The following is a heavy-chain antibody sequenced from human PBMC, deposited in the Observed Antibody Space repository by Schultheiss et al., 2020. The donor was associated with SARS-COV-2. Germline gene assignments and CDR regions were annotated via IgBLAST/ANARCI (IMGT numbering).Heavy chain of an antibody. CDR1: GASVRSGSDY. D-gene: IGHD5/OR15-5a*01. CDR2: IYYSEDT. Sequence: SETLSLTCTVSGASVRSGSDYWTWIRQPPGKALEWIGFIYYSEDTKLNPSLQSRVTMSIDTSNNQFSLTLTSVTAADTAVYYCARDLGLPAYYYGMDVWGQGTTVTVSS. V-gene: IGHV4-61*01. CDR3: ARDLGLPAYYYGMDV. J-gene: IGHJ6*02.